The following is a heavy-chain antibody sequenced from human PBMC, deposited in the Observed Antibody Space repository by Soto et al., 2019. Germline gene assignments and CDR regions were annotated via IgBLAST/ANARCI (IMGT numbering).Heavy chain of an antibody. CDR1: GGSISSHY. CDR2: FYNGGTT. J-gene: IGHJ4*02. Sequence: QVQLQESGPGQVAPSETLSLTCNVSGGSISSHYWSWIRQPPGKGLEWIGYFYNGGTTDYNPSLRSHVTISLDTSKNQFSLKLSSVTAADTAVYYCARLHPGDYWGQGTLVTVTS. V-gene: IGHV4-59*08. D-gene: IGHD7-27*01. CDR3: ARLHPGDY.